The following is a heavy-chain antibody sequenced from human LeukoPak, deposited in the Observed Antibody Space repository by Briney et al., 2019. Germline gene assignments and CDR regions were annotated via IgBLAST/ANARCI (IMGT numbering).Heavy chain of an antibody. CDR1: GCTFTCYA. J-gene: IGHJ4*02. D-gene: IGHD3-3*01. Sequence: SGKVSCKASGCTFTCYAISLVRQPPGQGLELMGGIIPIFGTANYAQEVHGRGTITAYESKGTAYMELSSLRSEDTAVYYCARTYYDFWSGSLDYWGQGTLVTVSS. CDR2: IIPIFGTA. V-gene: IGHV1-69*01. CDR3: ARTYYDFWSGSLDY.